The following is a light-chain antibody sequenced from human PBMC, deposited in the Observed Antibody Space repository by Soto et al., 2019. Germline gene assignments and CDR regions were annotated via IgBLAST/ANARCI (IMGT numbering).Light chain of an antibody. J-gene: IGKJ1*01. CDR1: RNVGDW. Sequence: DKQLPQSPSTLSASIGDSVTITCRASRNVGDWLSWFQQKPGKSPNLLIYDASNLESGVPSRFSGSGSGTEFTLTISSLQPDDFATYYCQQYNSYSFGQGTKVDIK. V-gene: IGKV1-5*01. CDR2: DAS. CDR3: QQYNSYS.